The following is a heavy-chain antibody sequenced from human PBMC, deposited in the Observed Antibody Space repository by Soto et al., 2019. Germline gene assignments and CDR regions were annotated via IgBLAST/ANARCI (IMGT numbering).Heavy chain of an antibody. V-gene: IGHV1-69*01. CDR3: ASAPPRSGYYLYYFDY. CDR2: IIPIFGTA. CDR1: GGTFSSYA. D-gene: IGHD3-22*01. J-gene: IGHJ4*02. Sequence: QVQLVQSGAEVKKPGSSVKVSCKASGGTFSSYAISWVRQAPGQGLEWMGGIIPIFGTANYAQKFQGRVTITADESPSRAYMELSSLRSEDTAVYYCASAPPRSGYYLYYFDYWGKGTLVTVSS.